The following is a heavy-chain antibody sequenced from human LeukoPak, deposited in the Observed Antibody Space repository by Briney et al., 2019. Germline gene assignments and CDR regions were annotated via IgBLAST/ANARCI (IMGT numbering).Heavy chain of an antibody. CDR3: ARDPHCSSTNCPFDF. CDR2: IWRSDHT. J-gene: IGHJ4*02. D-gene: IGHD2-2*01. CDR1: GGSISSSDW. V-gene: IGHV4-4*02. Sequence: SGTLSLTCAVSGGSISSSDWWSWVRQPPGRRLEWIGYIWRSDHTNYNPSLKSRVTMSLDKSKNQFSLKLSSVTAADTAVYYCARDPHCSSTNCPFDFWGQGTLVIVSS.